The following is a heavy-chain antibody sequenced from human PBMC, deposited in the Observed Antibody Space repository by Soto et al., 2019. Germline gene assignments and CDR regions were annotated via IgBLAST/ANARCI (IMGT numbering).Heavy chain of an antibody. D-gene: IGHD3-22*01. CDR1: GGSTSSGDYY. J-gene: IGHJ2*01. V-gene: IGHV4-30-4*01. Sequence: TLSLTCTVSGGSTSSGDYYWSWIRQPPGRGLEWIGYIYYSGSTYYNPSLKSRITISVDTSKNQFSLKLSSVTAADTAVYYCARSGPLYDSTGFYWYFDLWDRGTLVTVSS. CDR3: ARSGPLYDSTGFYWYFDL. CDR2: IYYSGST.